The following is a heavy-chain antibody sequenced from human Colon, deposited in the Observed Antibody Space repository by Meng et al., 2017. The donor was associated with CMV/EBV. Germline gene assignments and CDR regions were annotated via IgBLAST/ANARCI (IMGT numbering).Heavy chain of an antibody. CDR3: VRDGGSFDY. D-gene: IGHD2-15*01. CDR1: GYTFTGYY. Sequence: ASVKVSCKASGYTFTGYYMHWVRQAPGQGLEWMGWIKPDGGSTHYAQKFQGRVTMTRDTSITTAYMELSGLRFDDTALYYCVRDGGSFDYWGQGTVVTVSS. CDR2: IKPDGGST. V-gene: IGHV1-2*02. J-gene: IGHJ4*02.